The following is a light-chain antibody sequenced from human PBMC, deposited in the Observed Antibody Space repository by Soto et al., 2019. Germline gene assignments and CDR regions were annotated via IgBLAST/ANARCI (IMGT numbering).Light chain of an antibody. CDR1: EDISTW. CDR2: KAS. Sequence: DIQFTRSPSFRSASVGDRVTITGRSSEDISTWLAWYQQKPGKAPKLLIYKASTLKSGVPSRFSGSGSGTEFTLTISSLQPDDFATYYCQHYNSYSEAFGQGTKVDIK. V-gene: IGKV1-5*03. CDR3: QHYNSYSEA. J-gene: IGKJ1*01.